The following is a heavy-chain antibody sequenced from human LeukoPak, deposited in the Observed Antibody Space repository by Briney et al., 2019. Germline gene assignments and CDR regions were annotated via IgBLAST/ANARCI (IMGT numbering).Heavy chain of an antibody. CDR3: ARDLGYYYDSSGYPYYFDY. D-gene: IGHD3-22*01. J-gene: IGHJ4*02. CDR2: IYSDGRT. V-gene: IGHV3-53*01. Sequence: GGSLRLSCAASGFTFSSYWMHWVRQAPEKGLEWVSVIYSDGRTYYADSVKGRFTISRDNSKNTLYLHMNSLRAEDTAVYYCARDLGYYYDSSGYPYYFDYWGQGTLVTVSS. CDR1: GFTFSSYW.